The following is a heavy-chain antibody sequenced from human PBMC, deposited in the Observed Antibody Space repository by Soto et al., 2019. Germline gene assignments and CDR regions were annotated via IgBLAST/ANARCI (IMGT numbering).Heavy chain of an antibody. V-gene: IGHV4-34*01. J-gene: IGHJ4*02. CDR3: AREMATTHRTACYFDY. Sequence: PSETLSLTCAIYGGSFSGYYWSWIRQPPGKGLEWIGEINHSGSTNYNPSLKSRVTISVDTSKNQFSLKLSSVTAADTAVYCCAREMATTHRTACYFDYWGQGTLVTVSS. CDR1: GGSFSGYY. CDR2: INHSGST. D-gene: IGHD5-12*01.